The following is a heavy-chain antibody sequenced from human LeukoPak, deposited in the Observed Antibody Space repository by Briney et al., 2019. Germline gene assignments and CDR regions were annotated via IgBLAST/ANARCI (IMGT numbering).Heavy chain of an antibody. J-gene: IGHJ6*02. CDR2: INHSGST. V-gene: IGHV4-34*01. D-gene: IGHD3-10*01. CDR3: ARAGDYGSGLYGMDV. CDR1: GGSFSVYY. Sequence: SDTLSLTCAVYGGSFSVYYWSWIRQPPGKGLEWIGEINHSGSTNYNPSLKSRVTISVDTSKNQFSLKLSSVTAADTAVYYCARAGDYGSGLYGMDVWGQGTTVTVSS.